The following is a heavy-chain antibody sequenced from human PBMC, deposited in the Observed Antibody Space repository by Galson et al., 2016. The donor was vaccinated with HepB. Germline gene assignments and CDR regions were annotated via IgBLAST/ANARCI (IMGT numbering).Heavy chain of an antibody. V-gene: IGHV3-15*07. J-gene: IGHJ4*02. CDR3: TICGGGSVTTSGFDY. CDR1: GFTFTNAW. D-gene: IGHD4-17*01. Sequence: SLRLSCAASGFTFTNAWMNWVRLAPGKGLEWVSRIKSKIDGGTTDYAAPMKGRFTISRDDSRKILSLQMSSLKGEDTAVYYCTICGGGSVTTSGFDYWGQGTLVTVSS. CDR2: IKSKIDGGTT.